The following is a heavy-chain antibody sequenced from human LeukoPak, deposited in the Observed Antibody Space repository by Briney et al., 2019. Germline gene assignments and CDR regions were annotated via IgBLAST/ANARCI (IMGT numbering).Heavy chain of an antibody. J-gene: IGHJ4*02. D-gene: IGHD1-1*01. CDR1: GYTFNSHD. V-gene: IGHV1-8*01. Sequence: GASVKVSCKASGYTFNSHDINWVRQATGQGLEWMGWMNPYSGNTGYAQKFQGRVTMTRDTSMNTAYLEFYSLRSEDTAVYYCARGYSPTLRTTGNDYWGQGTLVTVSS. CDR2: MNPYSGNT. CDR3: ARGYSPTLRTTGNDY.